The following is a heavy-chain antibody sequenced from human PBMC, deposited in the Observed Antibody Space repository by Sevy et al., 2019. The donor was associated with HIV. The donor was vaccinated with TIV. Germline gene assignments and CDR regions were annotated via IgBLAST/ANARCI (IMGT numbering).Heavy chain of an antibody. Sequence: GGSLRLSCAASGFTFSANWMNWVRQAPGKGLEWVANIKADGSDKHYVDSVEGRFTISRDNAKNLLFLQMNSLRVGDTAVYYCADERFGRCESWGQGTLVTVSS. J-gene: IGHJ4*02. CDR2: IKADGSDK. CDR1: GFTFSANW. D-gene: IGHD3-16*01. V-gene: IGHV3-7*01. CDR3: ADERFGRCES.